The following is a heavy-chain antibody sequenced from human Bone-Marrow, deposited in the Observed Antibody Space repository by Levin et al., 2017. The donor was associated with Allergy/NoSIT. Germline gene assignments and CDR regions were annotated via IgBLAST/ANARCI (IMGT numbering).Heavy chain of an antibody. CDR2: IYYTGTT. CDR3: ARSIQLWSRPFDY. CDR1: GTSVSLGTYY. J-gene: IGHJ4*02. V-gene: IGHV4-61*01. D-gene: IGHD5-18*01. Sequence: SQTLSLTCSVSGTSVSLGTYYWYWIRQPPGKGLEWIGYIYYTGTTVYSPSLERRVTLSADTSKNQFSLTLTSVTAADTAVYYCARSIQLWSRPFDYWGQGTLVTVSS.